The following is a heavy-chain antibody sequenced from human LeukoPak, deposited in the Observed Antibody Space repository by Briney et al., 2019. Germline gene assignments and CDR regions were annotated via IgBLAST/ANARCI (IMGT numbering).Heavy chain of an antibody. Sequence: SETLSLTCTVSGGSISSSSYYWGWIRQPPGKGLEWIGSIYYSGSTYYNPSLKSRVTISVDTSKNQFSLKLSSVTAADTAVYYCARDTYYYGSGSLKEDYWGQGTLVTVSS. D-gene: IGHD3-10*01. J-gene: IGHJ4*02. V-gene: IGHV4-39*07. CDR1: GGSISSSSYY. CDR2: IYYSGST. CDR3: ARDTYYYGSGSLKEDY.